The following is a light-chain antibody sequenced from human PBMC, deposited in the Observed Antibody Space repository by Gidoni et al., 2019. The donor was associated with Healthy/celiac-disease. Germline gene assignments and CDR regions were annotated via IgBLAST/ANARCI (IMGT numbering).Light chain of an antibody. CDR1: QSVSSSY. CDR2: GAS. CDR3: QQYGSSRT. V-gene: IGKV3-20*01. J-gene: IGKJ1*01. Sequence: EIVLTQSPGTRSLSPGERATLSCRASQSVSSSYLAGYQQKPGQAPRLLIYGASSRATGIPDRFSGSGSGTYFTLTISRLEPEDFAVYYCQQYGSSRTFGQGTKVEIK.